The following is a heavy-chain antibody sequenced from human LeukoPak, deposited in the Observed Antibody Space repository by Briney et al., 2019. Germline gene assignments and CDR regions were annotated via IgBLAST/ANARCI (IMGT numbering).Heavy chain of an antibody. V-gene: IGHV3-15*01. CDR3: TTIYPPTM. D-gene: IGHD3-10*01. CDR1: GFTFSNAW. Sequence: GGSLRLSCAASGFTFSNAWMSWVRQAPGKGLEWVGRIKSETYGGTTDYAAPVKGRFTISRDDSKNTLYLQMNSLKTEDTAVYYCTTIYPPTMWGQGTLVTVSS. J-gene: IGHJ4*02. CDR2: IKSETYGGTT.